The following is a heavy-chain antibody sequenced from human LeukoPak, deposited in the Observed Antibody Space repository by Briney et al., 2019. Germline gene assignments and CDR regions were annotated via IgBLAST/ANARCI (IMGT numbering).Heavy chain of an antibody. CDR3: ARGKQVRGPLRYFDWLSPHYYYYYMDV. D-gene: IGHD3-9*01. Sequence: GGSLRLSCTVSGFTVSSNSMSWVRQAPGKGLEWVSFIYSDNTHYSDSVKGRFTISRDNSKNTLYLQMNSLRAEDTAVYYCARGKQVRGPLRYFDWLSPHYYYYYMDVWGKGTTVTISS. J-gene: IGHJ6*03. CDR2: IYSDNT. V-gene: IGHV3-53*01. CDR1: GFTVSSNS.